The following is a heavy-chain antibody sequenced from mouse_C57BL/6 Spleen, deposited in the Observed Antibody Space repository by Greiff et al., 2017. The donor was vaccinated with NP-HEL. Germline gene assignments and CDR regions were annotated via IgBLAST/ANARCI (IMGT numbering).Heavy chain of an antibody. CDR1: GYAFSSYW. J-gene: IGHJ2*01. V-gene: IGHV1-80*01. CDR2: IYPGDGDT. D-gene: IGHD1-1*01. CDR3: AREYYGSNYVDY. Sequence: QVHVKQSGAELVKPGASVKISCKASGYAFSSYWMNWVKQRPGKGLEWIGQIYPGDGDTNYNGKFKGKATLTADKSSSTAYMQLSSLTSEDSAVYFCAREYYGSNYVDYWGQGTTLTVSS.